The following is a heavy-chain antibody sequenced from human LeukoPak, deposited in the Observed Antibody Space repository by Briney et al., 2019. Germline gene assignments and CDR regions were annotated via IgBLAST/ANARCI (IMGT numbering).Heavy chain of an antibody. CDR3: ARVAGYSGLIYYYYMDV. V-gene: IGHV4-61*02. J-gene: IGHJ6*03. CDR2: IYTSGST. Sequence: PSETLSLTCTVSGGSISSGSYYWSWIRQPAGKGLEWIGRIYTSGSTNYNPSLKSRVTISVDTSKNQFSLKLSSVTATDTAVYYCARVAGYSGLIYYYYMDVWGKGTTVTVSS. D-gene: IGHD5-12*01. CDR1: GGSISSGSYY.